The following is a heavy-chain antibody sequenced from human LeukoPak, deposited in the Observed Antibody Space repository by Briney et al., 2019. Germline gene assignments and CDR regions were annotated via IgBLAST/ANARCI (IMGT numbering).Heavy chain of an antibody. CDR3: ARGFKMEPFDY. CDR2: MNPNSGNT. Sequence: ASVKVSCKASGYTFTSYDINWVRQATGRGLEWMGWMNPNSGNTGYAQKFQGRVTITRNTSISTAYMELSSLRSEDTAVYYCARGFKMEPFDYWGQGTLVTVSS. D-gene: IGHD5-24*01. J-gene: IGHJ4*02. CDR1: GYTFTSYD. V-gene: IGHV1-8*03.